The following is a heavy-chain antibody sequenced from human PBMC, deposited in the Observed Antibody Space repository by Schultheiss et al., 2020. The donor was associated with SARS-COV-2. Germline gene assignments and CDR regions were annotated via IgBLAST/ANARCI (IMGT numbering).Heavy chain of an antibody. D-gene: IGHD2-2*02. CDR1: GGSISSYY. J-gene: IGHJ3*02. CDR3: ARSRYCSSTSCYTDAFDI. V-gene: IGHV4-4*07. Sequence: SQTLSLTCTVSGGSISSYYWSWIRQPAGKGLEWIGRIYTSGSTNYNPSLKSRVTMSVDTSKNQFSLKLSSVTAADTAVYYCARSRYCSSTSCYTDAFDIWGQGTMVTVSS. CDR2: IYTSGST.